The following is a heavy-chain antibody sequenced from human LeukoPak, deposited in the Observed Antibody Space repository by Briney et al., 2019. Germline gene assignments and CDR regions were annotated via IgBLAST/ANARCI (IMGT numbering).Heavy chain of an antibody. CDR1: GGSISSGGYY. D-gene: IGHD3-10*02. V-gene: IGHV4-31*03. J-gene: IGHJ6*02. CDR2: IYYSGST. CDR3: ARDVSLTMVGGYYYGMDV. Sequence: SQTLSLTCTVSGGSISSGGYYWSWIRQHPGKGLEWIGYIYYSGSTYYNPSLKIRVTISIDTSKNQFSLKLSSVTAADTAVYYCARDVSLTMVGGYYYGMDVWGQGTTVTVSS.